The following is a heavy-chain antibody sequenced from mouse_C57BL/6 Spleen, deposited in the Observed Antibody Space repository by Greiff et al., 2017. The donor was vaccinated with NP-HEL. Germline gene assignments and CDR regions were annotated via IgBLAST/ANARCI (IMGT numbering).Heavy chain of an antibody. D-gene: IGHD4-1*01. CDR1: GFTFSNYW. J-gene: IGHJ3*01. Sequence: EVKLEESGGGLVQPGGSMKLSCVASGFTFSNYWMNWVRQSPEKGLEWVAQIRLKSDNYATHYAESVKGRFTISRDDSKSSVYLQMNNLRAEDTGIYYCTELGVFAYWGQGTLVTVSA. CDR3: TELGVFAY. CDR2: IRLKSDNYAT. V-gene: IGHV6-3*01.